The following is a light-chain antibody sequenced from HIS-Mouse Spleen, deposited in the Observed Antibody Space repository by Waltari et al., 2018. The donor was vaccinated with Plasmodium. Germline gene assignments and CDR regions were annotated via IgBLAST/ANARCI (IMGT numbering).Light chain of an antibody. CDR3: QQYNNWSFT. Sequence: EIEMTQPPATLSVSPGARATLSCRASQSVCINLAWYQQKPGQAPRLLIYGASTRATGIPARFSGSGSGTEFTLTISSLQSEDFAVYYCQQYNNWSFTFGPGTKVDIK. CDR1: QSVCIN. CDR2: GAS. V-gene: IGKV3-15*01. J-gene: IGKJ3*01.